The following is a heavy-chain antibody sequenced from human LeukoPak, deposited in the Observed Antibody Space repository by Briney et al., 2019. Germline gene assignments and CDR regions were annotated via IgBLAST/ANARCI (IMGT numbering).Heavy chain of an antibody. Sequence: PGGSLRLSCAAPGFTVSSNYMSWVRQAPGKGLEWVSVIYSGGSTYYADSVKGRFTISRDNSKNTLYLQMNSLRAEDTAVYYCAREGYSYGFDYWGQGTLVTVSS. CDR1: GFTVSSNY. J-gene: IGHJ4*02. V-gene: IGHV3-66*01. D-gene: IGHD5-18*01. CDR3: AREGYSYGFDY. CDR2: IYSGGST.